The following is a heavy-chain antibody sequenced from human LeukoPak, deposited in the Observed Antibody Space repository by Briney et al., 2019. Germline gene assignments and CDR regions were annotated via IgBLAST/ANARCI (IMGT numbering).Heavy chain of an antibody. CDR2: ISSNGGST. D-gene: IGHD4-17*01. CDR1: GFTFSSYA. V-gene: IGHV3-64*01. CDR3: AKRDGVKGNAFDI. Sequence: GGSLRLSCAASGFTFSSYAMHWVRQAPGKGLEYVSAISSNGGSTYYVNSVKGRFTISRDNAKNSLYLQMNSLRAEDTALYYCAKRDGVKGNAFDIWGQGTMVTVSS. J-gene: IGHJ3*02.